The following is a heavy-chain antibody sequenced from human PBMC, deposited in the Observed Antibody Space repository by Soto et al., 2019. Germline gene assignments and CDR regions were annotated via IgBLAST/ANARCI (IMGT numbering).Heavy chain of an antibody. CDR3: AKGGSSSYSSVDY. Sequence: GASVKVSCKASGYTFTSSGIHWVRQVPGQRPEWMGWINAASGNTKYAQNLQGRVTITRDTPANTAYMELSSLRSEDTAVYYCAKGGSSSYSSVDYWGQGTLVTVSS. CDR2: INAASGNT. D-gene: IGHD2-15*01. V-gene: IGHV1-3*01. J-gene: IGHJ4*02. CDR1: GYTFTSSG.